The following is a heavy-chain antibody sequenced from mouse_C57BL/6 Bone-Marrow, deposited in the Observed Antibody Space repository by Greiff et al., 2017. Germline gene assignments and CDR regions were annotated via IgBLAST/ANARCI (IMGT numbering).Heavy chain of an antibody. CDR1: GFTFSSYG. V-gene: IGHV5-6*01. Sequence: EVKVVESGGDLVKPGGSLKLSCAASGFTFSSYGMSWVRQTPDKRLEWVATISSGGSYTYYPDSVKGRFTISRDNAKNTLYLKMSSLKSEDTAMYYCARLAGTYFDYWGEGTTLTVAS. CDR2: ISSGGSYT. D-gene: IGHD3-1*01. CDR3: ARLAGTYFDY. J-gene: IGHJ2*01.